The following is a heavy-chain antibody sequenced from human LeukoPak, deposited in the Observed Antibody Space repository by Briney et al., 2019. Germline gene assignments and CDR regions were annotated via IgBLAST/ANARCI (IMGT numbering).Heavy chain of an antibody. J-gene: IGHJ3*02. D-gene: IGHD6-13*01. CDR2: IIPIFGTA. V-gene: IGHV1-69*13. CDR1: GGTFSSYA. Sequence: SVKVFCKASGGTFSSYAISWVRQAPGQGLEWMGGIIPIFGTANYAQKFQGRVTITADESTSTAYMELSSLRSEDTAVYYCARALGDSSSWYAFDIWAQGTMVIVSS. CDR3: ARALGDSSSWYAFDI.